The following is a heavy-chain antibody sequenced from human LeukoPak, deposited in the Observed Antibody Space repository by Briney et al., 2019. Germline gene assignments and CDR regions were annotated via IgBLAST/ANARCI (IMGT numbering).Heavy chain of an antibody. CDR1: VYTFSNYA. V-gene: IGHV7-4-1*02. J-gene: IGHJ3*02. CDR2: IHTNTGNP. CDR3: AKKNNFDAFDI. D-gene: IGHD2/OR15-2a*01. Sequence: ASVKVSCKASVYTFSNYAMNWVRQSPGQGLEWMGWIHTNTGNPTYGQGFTGRFVFSLDTSVSTAYLQISDIKAEDNAVYYCAKKNNFDAFDIWRQGTMVTVSS.